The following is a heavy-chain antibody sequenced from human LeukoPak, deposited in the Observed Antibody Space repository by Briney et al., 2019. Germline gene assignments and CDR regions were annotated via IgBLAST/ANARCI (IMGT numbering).Heavy chain of an antibody. D-gene: IGHD1-14*01. CDR2: FYYSGSP. J-gene: IGHJ4*02. CDR3: ARRVRSADHRCDF. Sequence: SETLSLTRAVSGGSISSNSYYWGWIRQPPGKGLEWIGGFYYSGSPYYNPSLKSRVTISVDTSKNQFSLQVTSVTAADTAVYYCARRVRSADHRCDFWGQGTLVTVSS. CDR1: GGSISSNSYY. V-gene: IGHV4-39*01.